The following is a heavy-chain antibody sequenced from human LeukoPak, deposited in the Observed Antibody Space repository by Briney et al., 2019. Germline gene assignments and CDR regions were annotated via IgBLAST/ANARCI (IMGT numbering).Heavy chain of an antibody. CDR2: ISYDGSNK. V-gene: IGHV3-30*18. Sequence: PGRSLRLSCAASGFTFSSYGMHWVRQAPGKGLEWVAVISYDGSNKYYADSVKGRFTISRDNSKNTLYLQMNSLRAEDTAVYYCAKVGGYYGSGSYYDEGFINWFDPWGQGTLVTVSS. D-gene: IGHD3-10*01. CDR3: AKVGGYYGSGSYYDEGFINWFDP. J-gene: IGHJ5*02. CDR1: GFTFSSYG.